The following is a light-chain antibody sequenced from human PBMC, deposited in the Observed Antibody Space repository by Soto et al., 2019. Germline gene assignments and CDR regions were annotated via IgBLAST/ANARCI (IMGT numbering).Light chain of an antibody. Sequence: QSVLTQPASVSGAPGQSITISCTGTSSDVGAFNHVCWYQHHPGTAPQLIIYDVSNRPSGISNRFSGSKSGNTASLSISGLQAEDEADYYCSSYTITSTYVFGTGTKVTVL. CDR1: SSDVGAFNH. CDR2: DVS. V-gene: IGLV2-14*03. J-gene: IGLJ1*01. CDR3: SSYTITSTYV.